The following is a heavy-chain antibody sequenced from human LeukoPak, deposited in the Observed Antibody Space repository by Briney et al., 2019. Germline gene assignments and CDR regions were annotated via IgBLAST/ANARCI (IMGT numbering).Heavy chain of an antibody. V-gene: IGHV3-74*01. D-gene: IGHD3-22*01. CDR3: VPTDSSGLD. Sequence: AGSLRLSCEASGFTFSHYWMHWVRQAQGKGLVWVSRTNTDGSSTSYVDSVKGGFTISRDNAKNTMYLQMNSLRAEDTAMYYCVPTDSSGLDWGQGTLVTVSS. J-gene: IGHJ4*02. CDR1: GFTFSHYW. CDR2: TNTDGSST.